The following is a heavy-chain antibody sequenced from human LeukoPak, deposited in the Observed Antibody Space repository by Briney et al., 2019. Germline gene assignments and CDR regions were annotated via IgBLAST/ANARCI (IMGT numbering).Heavy chain of an antibody. CDR2: MYISGST. D-gene: IGHD1-26*01. J-gene: IGHJ4*02. V-gene: IGHV4-4*07. CDR1: GVSVTNYY. CDR3: ARDYLVGAPLDS. Sequence: PSETLSLTCTVSGVSVTNYYWAWIRQPAGKGLEWIGRMYISGSTNYNPSLKSRVTTSIDKTKNEFSLRLRSVTAADTAVYYCARDYLVGAPLDSWGQGTLVTVSP.